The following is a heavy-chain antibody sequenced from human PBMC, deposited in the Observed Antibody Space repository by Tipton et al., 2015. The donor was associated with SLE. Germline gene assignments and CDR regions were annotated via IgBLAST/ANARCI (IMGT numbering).Heavy chain of an antibody. CDR3: ARDPQRSMDV. Sequence: SLRLSCAASGFTFDDFAMHWVRQAPGKGLEWVSSISWNGVRIVYADSVKGRFVTSRDNSKNTLYLQMNSLRVEDTAVYYCARDPQRSMDVWGKGTTVIVAP. V-gene: IGHV3-9*01. J-gene: IGHJ6*04. CDR2: ISWNGVRI. CDR1: GFTFDDFA.